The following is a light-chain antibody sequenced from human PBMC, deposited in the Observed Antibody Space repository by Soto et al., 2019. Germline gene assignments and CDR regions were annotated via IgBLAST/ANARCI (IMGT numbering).Light chain of an antibody. CDR2: EVN. Sequence: QSALTQPASVSGSPGQSITISCTGISSDVGDYKYVSWFQHHPGKAPKLMVYEVNNRPSGVSNRFSGSKSGNTASLTISGPQAEDEADYYCNSYSRSSTLVVFGGGTKLTVL. CDR1: SSDVGDYKY. CDR3: NSYSRSSTLVV. J-gene: IGLJ2*01. V-gene: IGLV2-14*01.